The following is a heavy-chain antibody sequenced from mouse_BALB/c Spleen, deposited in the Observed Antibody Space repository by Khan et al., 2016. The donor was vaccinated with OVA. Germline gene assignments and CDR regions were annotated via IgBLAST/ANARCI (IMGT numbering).Heavy chain of an antibody. J-gene: IGHJ3*01. CDR1: GYTFTSYW. CDR3: ARREKYGYDPSWFAY. V-gene: IGHV1-61*01. D-gene: IGHD2-2*01. Sequence: QVQLQQPGAELVRPGASVKLSCKASGYTFTSYWMNWVKQRPGHGLEWIGRIDPSDSETHYNQMFKDKATLTVDKSSSPAYMQLSSLTSEDSAVDYCARREKYGYDPSWFAYWGQGTLVTVAA. CDR2: IDPSDSET.